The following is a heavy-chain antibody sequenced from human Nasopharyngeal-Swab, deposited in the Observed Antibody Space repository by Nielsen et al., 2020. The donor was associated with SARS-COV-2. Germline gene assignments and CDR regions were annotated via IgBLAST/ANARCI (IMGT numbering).Heavy chain of an antibody. J-gene: IGHJ3*02. CDR3: ARQLMITFGGVIVTGAFDI. D-gene: IGHD3-16*02. Sequence: KVTCKGSGYSFTSYWNGGVRQTRGKGVEGRGIIYPGDSDTRYSPSFQGQVTISADKSISTAYLQWSSLKASDTAMYYCARQLMITFGGVIVTGAFDIWGQGTMVTVSS. V-gene: IGHV5-51*01. CDR1: GYSFTSYW. CDR2: IYPGDSDT.